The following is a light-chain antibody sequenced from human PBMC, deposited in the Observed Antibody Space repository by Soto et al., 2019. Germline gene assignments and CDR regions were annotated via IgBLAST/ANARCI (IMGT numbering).Light chain of an antibody. CDR3: QQYYSYPRT. V-gene: IGKV1-8*01. CDR2: AAS. Sequence: AIRMTQSPSSLSASTGDRVTITCRASQGISSYLAWYQQKPGKAPKLLIYAASTLQSGVPSRFSGSGSGTDFTLIISCLQSEDFATDYCQQYYSYPRTFGQGTKVDIK. J-gene: IGKJ1*01. CDR1: QGISSY.